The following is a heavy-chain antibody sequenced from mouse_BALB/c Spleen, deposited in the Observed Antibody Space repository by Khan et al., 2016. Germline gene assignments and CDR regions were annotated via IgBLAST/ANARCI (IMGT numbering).Heavy chain of an antibody. CDR1: GFTFSTYA. V-gene: IGHV5-6-3*01. Sequence: EVELVESGGGLVQPGGSLKLSCAASGFTFSTYAMSWVRQTPDKRLELVATINNNGGSTYYVDSVRGRFTISRDNAKNTLYLQMSRLRSEDTAMYYCARVRQAVDYWGQGTSVTVSS. CDR2: INNNGGST. J-gene: IGHJ4*01. CDR3: ARVRQAVDY. D-gene: IGHD2-14*01.